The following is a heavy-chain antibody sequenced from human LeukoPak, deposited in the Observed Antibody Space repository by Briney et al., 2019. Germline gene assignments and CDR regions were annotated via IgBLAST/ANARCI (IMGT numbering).Heavy chain of an antibody. CDR3: AKTGYGDYGYYFYY. CDR2: ISWNSGSI. V-gene: IGHV3-9*01. Sequence: GGSLRLSCAASGFTFDDYAMHWVRQAPGKGLEWVSGISWNSGSIGYADSVKGRFTISRDNAKNSLYLQMNSLRAEDTALYYCAKTGYGDYGYYFYYWGQGTLVTVSS. CDR1: GFTFDDYA. J-gene: IGHJ4*02. D-gene: IGHD4-17*01.